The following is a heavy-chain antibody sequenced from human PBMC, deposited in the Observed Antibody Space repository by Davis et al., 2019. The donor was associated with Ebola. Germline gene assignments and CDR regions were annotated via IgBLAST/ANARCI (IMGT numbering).Heavy chain of an antibody. Sequence: ASVKVSCKASGYTFTSYDINWVRQATGQGLEWMGWMNPNSGNTGYAQKFQGRVTMTRNTSISTAYMELSSLRSEETAVYYCARGAYSSSSAIWGDYYYYYGMDVWGQGTTVTVSS. D-gene: IGHD6-6*01. CDR3: ARGAYSSSSAIWGDYYYYYGMDV. V-gene: IGHV1-8*01. CDR1: GYTFTSYD. J-gene: IGHJ6*02. CDR2: MNPNSGNT.